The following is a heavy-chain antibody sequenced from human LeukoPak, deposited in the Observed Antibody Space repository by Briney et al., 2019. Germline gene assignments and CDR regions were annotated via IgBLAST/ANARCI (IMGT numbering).Heavy chain of an antibody. D-gene: IGHD6-6*01. CDR3: ARDMGYSSSYRAFDI. CDR1: GFTFSSYA. CDR2: ISSNGGST. V-gene: IGHV3-64*01. J-gene: IGHJ3*02. Sequence: GSLRLSCAASGFTFSSYAMHWVRQAPGKGLEYVSAISSNGGSTYYANSVKGRFTISRDNSKNTLYLQMGSLRAEDTAVYYCARDMGYSSSYRAFDIWGQGTMVTVSS.